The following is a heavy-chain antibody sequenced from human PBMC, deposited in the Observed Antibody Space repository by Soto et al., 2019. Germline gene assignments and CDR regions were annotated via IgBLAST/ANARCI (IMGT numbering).Heavy chain of an antibody. D-gene: IGHD6-13*01. CDR2: IWYDGSNK. CDR1: GFTFSSYG. V-gene: IGHV3-33*01. Sequence: QVQLVESGGGVVQPGRSPRLSCAASGFTFSSYGMHWVRQAPGKGLEWVAVIWYDGSNKYYADSVKGRFTISRDNSKNTLYLQMNSLRAEDTAVYYCARDKGSSSGFDYWGQGTLVTVSS. CDR3: ARDKGSSSGFDY. J-gene: IGHJ4*02.